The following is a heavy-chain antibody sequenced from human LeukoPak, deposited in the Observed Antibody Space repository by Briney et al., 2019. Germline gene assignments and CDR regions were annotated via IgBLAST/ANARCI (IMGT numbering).Heavy chain of an antibody. J-gene: IGHJ4*02. D-gene: IGHD3-10*01. CDR2: VYPGESS. CDR3: ARVERGGLDY. Sequence: SETLSLTCAVSGGSISSYYWSWIRQPAGKGLEWIGRVYPGESSEYNPSLKSRVTMSVDTSKNQFSLKVNSVTAADTAVYYCARVERGGLDYCGQGTLVTVSS. CDR1: GGSISSYY. V-gene: IGHV4-4*07.